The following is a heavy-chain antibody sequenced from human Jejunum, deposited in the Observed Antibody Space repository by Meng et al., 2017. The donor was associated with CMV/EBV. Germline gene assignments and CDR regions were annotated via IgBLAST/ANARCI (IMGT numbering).Heavy chain of an antibody. Sequence: SCAASGFTFSSHSMSWVRQAPGKGLGWVSAISGSDGSTHYADSVKGRFTISRDNSKNTLYLQMNSLRAEDTAVYYCARLTDFWGQGTLVTVSS. CDR1: GFTFSSHS. CDR3: ARLTDF. D-gene: IGHD2-8*01. CDR2: ISGSDGST. V-gene: IGHV3-23*01. J-gene: IGHJ4*02.